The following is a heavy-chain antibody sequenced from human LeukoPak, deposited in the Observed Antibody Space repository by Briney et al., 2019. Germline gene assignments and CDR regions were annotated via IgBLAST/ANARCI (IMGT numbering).Heavy chain of an antibody. CDR1: GFNFSSYV. CDR3: ARGIAVAGTFWFDQ. Sequence: GGSLRLSCAASGFNFSSYVMHWVRQAPGKGLEWVTSIWFDGSNIHYADSVKGRFTISRDNSKNTLYLQMNSLRAEDTAVYYCARGIAVAGTFWFDQWGQGTLVTVSS. D-gene: IGHD6-19*01. CDR2: IWFDGSNI. J-gene: IGHJ5*02. V-gene: IGHV3-33*01.